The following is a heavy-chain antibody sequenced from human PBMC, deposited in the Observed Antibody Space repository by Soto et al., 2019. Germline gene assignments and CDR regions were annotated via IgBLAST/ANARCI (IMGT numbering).Heavy chain of an antibody. V-gene: IGHV5-51*01. CDR2: IYPGDSDT. CDR3: ARTYYDILTGYFIFDY. Sequence: GESLKISCKGSGYSFTSYWIGWVRQMPGKGLEWMRIIYPGDSDTRYSPSFQGQVTISADKSISTAYLQWSSLKASDTAMYYCARTYYDILTGYFIFDYWGQGTLVTVSS. D-gene: IGHD3-9*01. J-gene: IGHJ4*02. CDR1: GYSFTSYW.